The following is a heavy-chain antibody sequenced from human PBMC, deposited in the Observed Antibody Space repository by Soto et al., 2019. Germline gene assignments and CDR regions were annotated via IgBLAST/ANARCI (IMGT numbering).Heavy chain of an antibody. CDR3: ARDISGYSRAIDF. D-gene: IGHD5-12*01. CDR1: GDAVSSGSYY. CDR2: IYYSGAT. Sequence: SETLSLTCNVSGDAVSSGSYYWTWVRQPPGKGLEWIGNIYYSGATNYNPSLQNRVTISIDTSKNQYSLKLTSVTAADAALYYCARDISGYSRAIDFWGQGTPVTFSS. J-gene: IGHJ4*02. V-gene: IGHV4-61*01.